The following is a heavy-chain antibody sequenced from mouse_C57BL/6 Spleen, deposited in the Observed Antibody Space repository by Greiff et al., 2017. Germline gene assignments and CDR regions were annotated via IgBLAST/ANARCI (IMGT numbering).Heavy chain of an antibody. Sequence: EVQLQQSGPELVKPGASVKMSCKASGYTFTSYVMHWVKQKPGQGLEWIGYIYPYNDGTKYNEKFKGKATLTSDKSSSTAYMELSSLTSEDSAVYYCARGPHYDYGSSYYFDYWGQGTTLTVSS. CDR2: IYPYNDGT. D-gene: IGHD1-1*01. V-gene: IGHV1-14*01. J-gene: IGHJ2*01. CDR1: GYTFTSYV. CDR3: ARGPHYDYGSSYYFDY.